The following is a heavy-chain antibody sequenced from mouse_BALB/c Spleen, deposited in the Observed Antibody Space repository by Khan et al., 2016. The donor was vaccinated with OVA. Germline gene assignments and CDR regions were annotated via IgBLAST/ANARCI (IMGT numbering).Heavy chain of an antibody. J-gene: IGHJ3*01. D-gene: IGHD2-14*01. CDR3: ARLWEYDGGY. V-gene: IGHV9-2-1*01. Sequence: QIQLVQSGPELKKPGETVKISCKASGYTFTDYSMHWVKQAPGKGLKWMGWINTETGEPTYADDFKGRFAFSLETSASTAYLQINNLKNEDTATYFCARLWEYDGGYWGQGTLVTVSA. CDR2: INTETGEP. CDR1: GYTFTDYS.